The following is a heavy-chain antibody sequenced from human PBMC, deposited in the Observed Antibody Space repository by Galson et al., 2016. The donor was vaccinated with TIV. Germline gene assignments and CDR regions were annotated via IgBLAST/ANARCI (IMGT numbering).Heavy chain of an antibody. D-gene: IGHD4-17*01. Sequence: SVKVSGKASGYTFTGNYMHWVRQAPGQGLEWMGWINPNSGATSYAQKFQDWVNMTRDMSISTVYMELSSLRSDDTAVYYCARIVYGSSALDVWGQGTTVTVSS. CDR3: ARIVYGSSALDV. V-gene: IGHV1-2*04. CDR1: GYTFTGNY. CDR2: INPNSGAT. J-gene: IGHJ6*02.